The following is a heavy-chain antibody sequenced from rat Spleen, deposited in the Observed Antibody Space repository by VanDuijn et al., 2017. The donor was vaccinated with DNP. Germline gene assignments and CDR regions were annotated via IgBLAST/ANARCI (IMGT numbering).Heavy chain of an antibody. CDR1: GFSLTSYH. V-gene: IGHV2-27*01. CDR3: ARSLATVVPTGAMDA. Sequence: QVQLKESGPGLVQPSQTLSLTCTVSGFSLTSYHVHWVRQPPGTGLEWMGRIQSGGNTDYNSVLKSRLSISRDTSKSQVFLKMNSLQPEDTGTYYCARSLATVVPTGAMDAWGQGTSVTVSS. J-gene: IGHJ4*01. D-gene: IGHD1-3*01. CDR2: IQSGGNT.